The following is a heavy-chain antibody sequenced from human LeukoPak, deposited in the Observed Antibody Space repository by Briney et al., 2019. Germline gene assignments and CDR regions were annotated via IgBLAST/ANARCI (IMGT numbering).Heavy chain of an antibody. D-gene: IGHD3-3*01. V-gene: IGHV4-34*01. CDR3: ARGSRRITIFGVVIIPVGFDY. Sequence: SQTLSLTCAVYGGSFSGYYWSWIRQPPGKGLEWIGGINHSGSTNYNPSLKSRVTISVDTSKNQFSLKLSSVTAADTAVYYCARGSRRITIFGVVIIPVGFDYWGQGTLVTVSS. J-gene: IGHJ4*02. CDR1: GGSFSGYY. CDR2: INHSGST.